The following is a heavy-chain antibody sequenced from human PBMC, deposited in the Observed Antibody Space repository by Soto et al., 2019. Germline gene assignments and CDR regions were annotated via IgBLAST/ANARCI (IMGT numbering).Heavy chain of an antibody. CDR1: GDSISTYY. D-gene: IGHD3-22*01. J-gene: IGHJ4*02. CDR2: VYYSGST. V-gene: IGHV4-59*08. CDR3: AKFSYDSSGYLFDY. Sequence: SETLSLTCTVSGDSISTYYWSWIRQPPGKRLEWIGYVYYSGSTNYNPSLKSRVTISVDTSKNQFSLKLSSVTAADTAVYYCAKFSYDSSGYLFDYWGQGTLVTVS.